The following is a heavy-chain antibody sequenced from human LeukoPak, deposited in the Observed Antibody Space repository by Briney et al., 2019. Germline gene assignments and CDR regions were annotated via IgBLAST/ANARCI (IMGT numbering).Heavy chain of an antibody. V-gene: IGHV3-30-3*01. CDR1: GFTFSSYA. CDR3: ARVYGSTSPFDP. Sequence: PGGSLRLSCAASGFTFSSYAMHWVRQAPGKGLEWVAVISYDGSNKYYADSVKGRFTISRDNSKNTLYLQMNSLRAEDTAVYYCARVYGSTSPFDPWGQGTLVTVSS. D-gene: IGHD2-2*01. CDR2: ISYDGSNK. J-gene: IGHJ5*02.